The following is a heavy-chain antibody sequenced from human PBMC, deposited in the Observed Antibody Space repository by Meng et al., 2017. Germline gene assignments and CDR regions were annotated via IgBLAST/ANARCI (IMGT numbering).Heavy chain of an antibody. CDR2: IYWDDDK. J-gene: IGHJ4*02. CDR3: ALAYDSSGYYVGYYFDY. Sequence: QIPLKVSGPTLVKPTQILTLTCTFSGFSLSTSGVGVGWIRQPPGKALEWLALIYWDDDKRYSPSLKSRLTITKDTSKNQVVLTMTNMDPVDTATYYCALAYDSSGYYVGYYFDYWGQGTLVTVSS. CDR1: GFSLSTSGVG. D-gene: IGHD3-22*01. V-gene: IGHV2-5*02.